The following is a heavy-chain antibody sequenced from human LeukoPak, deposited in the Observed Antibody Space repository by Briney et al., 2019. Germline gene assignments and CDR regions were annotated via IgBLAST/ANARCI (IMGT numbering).Heavy chain of an antibody. J-gene: IGHJ4*02. CDR2: IGVAGNT. CDR3: ASRGAGTGWDFYFDY. V-gene: IGHV3-13*04. D-gene: IGHD1-1*01. Sequence: GGSLRLSCAASGFSSSSYDMHWVRQATGKGLEWVSGIGVAGNTYYPGSVKGRFTISRENAKNSLYLQMNSLRAGDTAVYYCASRGAGTGWDFYFDYWGQGTLVTVSS. CDR1: GFSSSSYD.